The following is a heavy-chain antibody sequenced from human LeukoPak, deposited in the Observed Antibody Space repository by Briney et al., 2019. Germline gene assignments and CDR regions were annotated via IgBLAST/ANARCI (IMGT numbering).Heavy chain of an antibody. D-gene: IGHD1-26*01. CDR3: ARDSRGATEYFQH. Sequence: ASVKVSCKASGYTFTGYYMHWVRQAPGQGLEWMGWINPNSGGTNYAQKFQGWVTMTRDTSISTAYMELSRLRSDDTAVYYCARDSRGATEYFQHWGQGTLVTVSS. CDR2: INPNSGGT. CDR1: GYTFTGYY. J-gene: IGHJ1*01. V-gene: IGHV1-2*04.